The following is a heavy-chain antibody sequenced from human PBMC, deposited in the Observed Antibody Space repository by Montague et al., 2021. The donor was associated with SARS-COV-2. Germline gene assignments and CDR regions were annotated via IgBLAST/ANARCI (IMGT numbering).Heavy chain of an antibody. CDR1: GFIFSDYW. V-gene: IGHV3-7*01. CDR2: IKHDGSEA. D-gene: IGHD2/OR15-2a*01. CDR3: VRATGYFDV. Sequence: SLRLSCAASGFIFSDYWMSWVRQAPGKGLEWVANIKHDGSEAYYMDSLKGRFTVSRDNARNSLYLQMNSLRAEDTAVYYCVRATGYFDVWGQGTTVAVSS. J-gene: IGHJ6*02.